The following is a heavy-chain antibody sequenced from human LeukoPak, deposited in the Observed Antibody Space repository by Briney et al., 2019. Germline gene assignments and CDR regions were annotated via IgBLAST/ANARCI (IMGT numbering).Heavy chain of an antibody. V-gene: IGHV3-7*01. CDR2: IKEDGTRK. CDR3: VACGSLVV. CDR1: GFTVDTYW. D-gene: IGHD1-26*01. Sequence: PGGSLRLSCVASGFTVDTYWMSWVRQAPGKGLDWVAHIKEDGTRKYYVDSVRGRFTISRDNAKNSLFLQMNSLRVEDTAVFYCVACGSLVVWGQGTLVTVSS. J-gene: IGHJ4*02.